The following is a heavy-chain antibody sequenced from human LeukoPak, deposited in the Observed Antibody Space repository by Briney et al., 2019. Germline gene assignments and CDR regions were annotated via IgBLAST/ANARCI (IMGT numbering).Heavy chain of an antibody. J-gene: IGHJ4*02. CDR1: GFTFSSNA. Sequence: GGSLRLSCVASGFTFSSNAMSWVRQAPGKGLEWFSAISGSGAKKYYADSVKGRFTISRDNSKNTLYLQLSSLRAEATGIYSCAKELSTAVVEAVGFDYWGQGTLVTVS. CDR3: AKELSTAVVEAVGFDY. D-gene: IGHD6-19*01. V-gene: IGHV3-23*01. CDR2: ISGSGAKK.